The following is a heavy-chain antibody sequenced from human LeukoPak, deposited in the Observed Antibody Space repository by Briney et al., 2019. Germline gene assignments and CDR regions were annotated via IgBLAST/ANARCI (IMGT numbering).Heavy chain of an antibody. CDR3: VRDFAYGEPDC. V-gene: IGHV3-23*01. D-gene: IGHD4-17*01. J-gene: IGHJ4*01. Sequence: GGSLRLSCAASGFTFSSYAMSWVRQAPGKGLEWVSAISGSGGSTYYADSVKGRFTISRDNAKSSLFLQMNSLRAEDTAVYYCVRDFAYGEPDCWGQGTLVTVSS. CDR2: ISGSGGST. CDR1: GFTFSSYA.